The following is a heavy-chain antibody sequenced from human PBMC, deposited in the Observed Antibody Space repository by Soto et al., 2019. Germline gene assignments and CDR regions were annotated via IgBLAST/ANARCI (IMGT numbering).Heavy chain of an antibody. Sequence: QVQLQQWGAGLLKPSETLSLTCAVYGGSFSGYYWCWIRQPPGKGLEWIGEIIHSGSTNYNPSPKSRVTISADTSKNHVSLKLSSVTAADTAVYYCARVVVAATRWCVPWGQGTLVTVSS. CDR2: IIHSGST. J-gene: IGHJ5*02. V-gene: IGHV4-34*12. CDR1: GGSFSGYY. CDR3: ARVVVAATRWCVP. D-gene: IGHD2-15*01.